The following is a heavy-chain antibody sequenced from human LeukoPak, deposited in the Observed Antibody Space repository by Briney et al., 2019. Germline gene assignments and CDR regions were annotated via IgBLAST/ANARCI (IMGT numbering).Heavy chain of an antibody. Sequence: PSETLSLTRTVSGGSISSYYWSWIRQPPGKGLEWIGYIYYSGSTKYNPSLKSRVTISVDTSKNQFSLKLSSVTAADTAVYYCARDRSGVGYTFDYWGQGTLVTVSS. J-gene: IGHJ4*02. CDR1: GGSISSYY. D-gene: IGHD5-24*01. V-gene: IGHV4-59*01. CDR2: IYYSGST. CDR3: ARDRSGVGYTFDY.